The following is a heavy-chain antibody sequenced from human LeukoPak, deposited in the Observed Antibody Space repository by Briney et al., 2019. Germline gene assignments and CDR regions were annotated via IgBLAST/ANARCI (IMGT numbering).Heavy chain of an antibody. D-gene: IGHD6-13*01. Sequence: SETLSLTCAVYGGSFSGYYWSWIRQPPGKGLEWIGEINHSGSTNYNPSLKSRVTISVDTSKNQFSLKLSSVTAADTAVYYCARGKSGSSWTRWFDPWGQGTLVTVSS. CDR2: INHSGST. CDR1: GGSFSGYY. J-gene: IGHJ5*02. CDR3: ARGKSGSSWTRWFDP. V-gene: IGHV4-34*01.